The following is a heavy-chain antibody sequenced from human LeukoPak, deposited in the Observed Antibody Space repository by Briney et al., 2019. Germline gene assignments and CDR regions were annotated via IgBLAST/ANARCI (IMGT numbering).Heavy chain of an antibody. CDR2: VYPGDSAT. D-gene: IGHD6-19*01. V-gene: IGHV5-51*01. Sequence: GKSLKISCKGSGYKFSSNWIGWVRQMPGKGLEWMGIVYPGDSATRYSPSFQGQVTISADNSITTAYLQWSSLRASDTAMYYCARQHNSGTDALDIWGQGTMVTVSS. J-gene: IGHJ3*02. CDR3: ARQHNSGTDALDI. CDR1: GYKFSSNW.